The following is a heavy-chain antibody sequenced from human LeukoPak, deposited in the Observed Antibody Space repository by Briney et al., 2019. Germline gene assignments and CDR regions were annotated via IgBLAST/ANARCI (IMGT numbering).Heavy chain of an antibody. V-gene: IGHV3-7*03. Sequence: GGSLRLSCAASGFTFSSYWMSWVRQTPGKGLEWVANIKPDGSEKYYVDSVKGRFTISRDNSKNTLYLQMNSLRAEDTAVYYCARGHEDYVWGSYRYEDYYYYMDVWGKGTTVTISS. CDR1: GFTFSSYW. J-gene: IGHJ6*03. D-gene: IGHD3-16*02. CDR2: IKPDGSEK. CDR3: ARGHEDYVWGSYRYEDYYYYMDV.